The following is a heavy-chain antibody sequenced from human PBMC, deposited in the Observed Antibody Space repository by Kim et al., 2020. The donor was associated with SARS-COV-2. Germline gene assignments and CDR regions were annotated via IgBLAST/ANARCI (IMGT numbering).Heavy chain of an antibody. CDR3: ARVKEQLVRAGRYYFDY. D-gene: IGHD6-13*01. J-gene: IGHJ4*02. CDR1: GGSFSGYY. Sequence: SETLSLTCAVYGGSFSGYYWSWIRQPPGKGLEWIGEINHSGSTNYNPSLKSRVTISVDTSKNQFSLKLSSVTAADTAVYYCARVKEQLVRAGRYYFDYWGQGTLVTVSS. V-gene: IGHV4-34*01. CDR2: INHSGST.